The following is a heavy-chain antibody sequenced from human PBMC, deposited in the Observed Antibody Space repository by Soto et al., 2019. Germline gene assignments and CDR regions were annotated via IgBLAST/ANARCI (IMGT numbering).Heavy chain of an antibody. CDR1: GFTFSSYA. CDR3: AKWEIFVVVPAAIPNYYGMDV. D-gene: IGHD2-2*01. CDR2: ISGSGGST. Sequence: QTGGSLRLSCAASGFTFSSYAMSWVRQAPGKGLEWVSAISGSGGSTYYADSVKGRFTISRDNSKNTLYLQMNSLRAEDTAVYYCAKWEIFVVVPAAIPNYYGMDVWGQGTTVTVS. V-gene: IGHV3-23*01. J-gene: IGHJ6*02.